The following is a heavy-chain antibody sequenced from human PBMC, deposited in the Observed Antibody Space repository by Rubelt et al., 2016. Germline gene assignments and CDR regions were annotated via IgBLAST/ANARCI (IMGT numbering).Heavy chain of an antibody. Sequence: PGRSLRLSCAASGFTLSSYAMHWVRQAPGKGLEWVSGITGSGGSTYYADSVKGRFNISRDNSKNTLYLQMNSLRAEDTAVYYCAKRGAGTFFDYWGQGTLFTVSS. CDR1: GFTLSSYA. D-gene: IGHD3-16*01. J-gene: IGHJ4*02. CDR3: AKRGAGTFFDY. V-gene: IGHV3-23*01. CDR2: ITGSGGST.